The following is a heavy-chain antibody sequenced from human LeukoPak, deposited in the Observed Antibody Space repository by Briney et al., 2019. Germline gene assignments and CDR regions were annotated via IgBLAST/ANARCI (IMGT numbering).Heavy chain of an antibody. CDR3: ARCTTGRTFGSLREIKRSREIDY. J-gene: IGHJ4*02. CDR1: GFTFSSYE. V-gene: IGHV3-48*03. CDR2: ISSSGSTI. D-gene: IGHD1-1*01. Sequence: GGSLRLSCAASGFTFSSYEMNWVRQAPGKGLEWVSYISSSGSTIYYADSVKGRFTISRDNVKNSLYLQMNSLRVEDTAVYYCARCTTGRTFGSLREIKRSREIDYWGQGTLVTVSS.